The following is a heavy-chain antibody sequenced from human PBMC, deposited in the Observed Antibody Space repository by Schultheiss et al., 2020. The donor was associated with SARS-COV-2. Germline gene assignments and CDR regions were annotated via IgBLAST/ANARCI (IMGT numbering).Heavy chain of an antibody. V-gene: IGHV4-59*01. D-gene: IGHD2-2*01. CDR3: ASTIVVVPAADQFFDY. Sequence: SETLSLTCTVSGGSISSYYWSWIRQPPGKGLEWIGYIYYSGSTNYNPSLKSRVTISVDTSKNQFSLKLSSVTAADTAVYYCASTIVVVPAADQFFDYWGQGNLVTVSS. CDR2: IYYSGST. J-gene: IGHJ4*02. CDR1: GGSISSYY.